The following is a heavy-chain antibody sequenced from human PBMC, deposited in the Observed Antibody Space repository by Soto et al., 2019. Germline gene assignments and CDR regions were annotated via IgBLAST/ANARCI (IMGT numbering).Heavy chain of an antibody. CDR1: GGSISSGSYS. V-gene: IGHV4-30-2*01. Sequence: NPSETLSLTCAVSGGSISSGSYSRSWIRQPPGKGLEWIGYIYHSGSTYYNPSLKSRVTISVDKSKNQFSLNLTSVTAADTAVYYCARNMAYSTSSGPGYWGQGTLVTVSS. D-gene: IGHD6-6*01. J-gene: IGHJ4*02. CDR3: ARNMAYSTSSGPGY. CDR2: IYHSGST.